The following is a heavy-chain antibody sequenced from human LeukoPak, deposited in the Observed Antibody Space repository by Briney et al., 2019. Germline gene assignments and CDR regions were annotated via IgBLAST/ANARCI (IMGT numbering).Heavy chain of an antibody. CDR2: IIPIFGTA. CDR3: ARGTWSGYYTPFDY. V-gene: IGHV1-69*13. CDR1: GGTFSSYA. Sequence: SVKVACKASGGTFSSYAISWVRQAPGQGLEWMGGIIPIFGTANYAQKFQGRVTITADESTSTAYMELSSLRSEDTAVYYCARGTWSGYYTPFDYWGQGTLVTVSS. J-gene: IGHJ4*02. D-gene: IGHD3-3*01.